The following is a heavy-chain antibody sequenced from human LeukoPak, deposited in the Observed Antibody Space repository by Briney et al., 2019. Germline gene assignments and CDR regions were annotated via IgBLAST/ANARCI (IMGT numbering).Heavy chain of an antibody. CDR2: IYSSGST. Sequence: SETLSLTCTVSGGSISTYYWNWIRQPAGKGLEWIGRIYSSGSTNYNPTLKSRVTMAVDASKNEFSLKLNSVTAADTAVYYCARDRGATVTTSRRAFDVWGQGSLVTVSS. D-gene: IGHD4-17*01. CDR3: ARDRGATVTTSRRAFDV. J-gene: IGHJ3*01. V-gene: IGHV4-4*07. CDR1: GGSISTYY.